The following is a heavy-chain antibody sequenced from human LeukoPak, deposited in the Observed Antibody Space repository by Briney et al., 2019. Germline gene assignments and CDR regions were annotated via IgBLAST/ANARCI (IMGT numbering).Heavy chain of an antibody. CDR2: INQDGSQT. CDR1: GSTFSSHW. J-gene: IGHJ6*04. D-gene: IGHD3-10*02. Sequence: PGGSLRLSCAASGSTFSSHWMNWVRQAPGKGLEWVANINQDGSQTYYVDSVKGRFTISRDNAKNSLYLQMNSLRAEDTAVYYCAELGITMIGGVWGKGTTVTISS. V-gene: IGHV3-7*01. CDR3: AELGITMIGGV.